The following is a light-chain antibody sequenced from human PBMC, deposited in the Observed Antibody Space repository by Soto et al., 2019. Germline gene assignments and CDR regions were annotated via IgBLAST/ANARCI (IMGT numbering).Light chain of an antibody. Sequence: EIVMPQSPATLSVSPGERATLSCRASQSVISNLAWNQQKPGQAPRLLIYGASTRATGIPARFSGSGSGTEFTLTISSLQSEDFAVYYCQQYNIWPAYTFGQGTKLEIK. V-gene: IGKV3-15*01. CDR1: QSVISN. CDR2: GAS. J-gene: IGKJ2*01. CDR3: QQYNIWPAYT.